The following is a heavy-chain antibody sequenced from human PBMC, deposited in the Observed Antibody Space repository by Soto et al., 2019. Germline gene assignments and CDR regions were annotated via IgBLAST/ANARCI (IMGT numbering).Heavy chain of an antibody. CDR2: ISGSGGST. J-gene: IGHJ4*02. D-gene: IGHD2-8*01. Sequence: PGGSLRLSCAASGFTFSSYAMSWVRQAPGKGLEWVSAISGSGGSTYYADSVKGRFTISRDNSKNTLYLQMNSLRAEDTAVYYCAKDLVYGADTRAVWYFDYWGQGTLVTLSS. CDR3: AKDLVYGADTRAVWYFDY. V-gene: IGHV3-23*01. CDR1: GFTFSSYA.